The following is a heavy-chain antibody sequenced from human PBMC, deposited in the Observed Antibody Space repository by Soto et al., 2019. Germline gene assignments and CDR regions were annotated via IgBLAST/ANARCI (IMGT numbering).Heavy chain of an antibody. CDR2: IHHSGST. J-gene: IGHJ4*02. D-gene: IGHD6-19*01. Sequence: QMQLQESGPGLVKPSETLSLTCAVSSASIITEQRWTWVRQPPGKGLEWIGEIHHSGSTNNNPSLSSRVPMSVDKCMSELSLNLLSVSGEDTARYYCAGSFGWYAIDSWCQWTLVIVSS. CDR1: SASIITEQR. V-gene: IGHV4-4*02. CDR3: AGSFGWYAIDS.